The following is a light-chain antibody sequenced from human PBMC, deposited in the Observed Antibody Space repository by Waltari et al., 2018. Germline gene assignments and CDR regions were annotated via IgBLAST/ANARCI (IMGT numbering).Light chain of an antibody. CDR3: QQSYSTPLT. CDR1: QSISSY. V-gene: IGKV1-39*01. Sequence: DIQMTQSPSSLSASVGDRVTSTCRASQSISSYFNWYQQKPGKAPKLLIYAASSLQSGVPSRFSGSGSGTDFTLTISSLQPEDFATYYCQQSYSTPLTFGPGTKVDIK. CDR2: AAS. J-gene: IGKJ3*01.